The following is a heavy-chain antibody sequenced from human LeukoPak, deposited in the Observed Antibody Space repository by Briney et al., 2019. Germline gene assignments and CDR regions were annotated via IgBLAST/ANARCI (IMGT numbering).Heavy chain of an antibody. CDR2: ISSSSSTI. CDR1: GFTFSSYS. D-gene: IGHD1-14*01. CDR3: TRGPHLPNDAFDI. J-gene: IGHJ3*02. Sequence: GGSLRLSCAASGFTFSSYSMNWVRQAPGKGLEWVSYISSSSSTIYYADSVRGRFTISRDNSKNTLYLQMNSLRAEDTAVYYCTRGPHLPNDAFDIWGQGTMVAVSS. V-gene: IGHV3-48*01.